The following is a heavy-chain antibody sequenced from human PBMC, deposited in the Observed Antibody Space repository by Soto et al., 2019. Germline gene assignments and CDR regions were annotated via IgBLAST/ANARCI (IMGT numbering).Heavy chain of an antibody. CDR1: GFTFGNHA. D-gene: IGHD2-2*01. V-gene: IGHV3-9*01. Sequence: EVQLVESGGGLVQPGRSLRLSCAASGFTFGNHAMHWVRQAPGKGLEWVSGITWNSGNLVYADSVKGRFTISRDNAKNSLYLQMNSLRAEDTASYYCAKDMCSSIRCHTGFDHWGQGTLVTVSS. CDR3: AKDMCSSIRCHTGFDH. CDR2: ITWNSGNL. J-gene: IGHJ4*02.